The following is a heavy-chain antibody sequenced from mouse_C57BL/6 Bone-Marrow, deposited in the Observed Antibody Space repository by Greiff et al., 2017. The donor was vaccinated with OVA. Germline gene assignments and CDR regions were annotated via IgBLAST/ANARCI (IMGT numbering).Heavy chain of an antibody. CDR1: GFNIKDDY. Sequence: DVQLQESGAELVRPGASVKLSCTASGFNIKDDYMHWVKQRPEQGLEWIGWIDPENGDTEYASKFQGKATITADTSSNTAYLQLSSLTSEDTAVYYCTTWGYYYCDYWGQGTTLTVSS. D-gene: IGHD2-3*01. V-gene: IGHV14-4*01. J-gene: IGHJ2*01. CDR2: IDPENGDT. CDR3: TTWGYYYCDY.